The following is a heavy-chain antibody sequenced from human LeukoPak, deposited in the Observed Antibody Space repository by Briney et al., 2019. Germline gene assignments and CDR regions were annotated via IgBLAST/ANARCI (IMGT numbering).Heavy chain of an antibody. Sequence: PGGSLRLSCAASGFTFSSYAMSWVRQAPGKGLEWVSAISGSGGSTYYADSVKGRFTISRDNSKNTLYLQMNSLRAEDTAVYYCAKDNTYTGMTGTTNFDYWGQGTLVTVSS. V-gene: IGHV3-23*01. CDR3: AKDNTYTGMTGTTNFDY. CDR2: ISGSGGST. J-gene: IGHJ4*02. D-gene: IGHD1-7*01. CDR1: GFTFSSYA.